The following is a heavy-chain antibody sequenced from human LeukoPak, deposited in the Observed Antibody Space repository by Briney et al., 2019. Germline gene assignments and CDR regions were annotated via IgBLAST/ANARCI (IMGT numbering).Heavy chain of an antibody. D-gene: IGHD3-3*01. CDR2: INAGNGNT. V-gene: IGHV1-3*01. CDR3: ARFHDPVLRFLDIYNWFDP. J-gene: IGHJ5*02. Sequence: ASVKVSCKDSGYTFTSYAMHWVRQAPGQRLEWMGWINAGNGNTKYSQKFQGRVTITADESTSTAYMELSSLRSEDTAVYYCARFHDPVLRFLDIYNWFDPWGQGTLVTVSS. CDR1: GYTFTSYA.